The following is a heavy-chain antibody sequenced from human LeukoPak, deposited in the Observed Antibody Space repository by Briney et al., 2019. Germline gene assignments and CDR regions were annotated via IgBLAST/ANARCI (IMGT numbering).Heavy chain of an antibody. CDR3: AREELRFLEWSSYYFDY. J-gene: IGHJ4*02. V-gene: IGHV3-7*01. CDR2: INQDGSEK. CDR1: GFTFSNYW. Sequence: PGGSLRLSCAASGFTFSNYWMSWVRQGPGKGLEWVANINQDGSEKYYVDSVKGRFSISRDDTKNSLYLQLNSLRAEDTAVYYCAREELRFLEWSSYYFDYWGLGTLVTVSS. D-gene: IGHD3-3*01.